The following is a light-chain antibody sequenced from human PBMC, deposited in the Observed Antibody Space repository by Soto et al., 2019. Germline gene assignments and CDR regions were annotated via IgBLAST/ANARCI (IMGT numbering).Light chain of an antibody. Sequence: QSALTQPASVSGSLGQSITISCTRTSSDVWSFNFVSWYQQHPDKAPQVLIYEVTKRPPGVSNRFSGSKSGNTASLTISGLQADDEADYYCCSDAGSSSYVFGTGTKVTVL. CDR3: CSDAGSSSYV. CDR2: EVT. V-gene: IGLV2-23*02. J-gene: IGLJ1*01. CDR1: SSDVWSFNF.